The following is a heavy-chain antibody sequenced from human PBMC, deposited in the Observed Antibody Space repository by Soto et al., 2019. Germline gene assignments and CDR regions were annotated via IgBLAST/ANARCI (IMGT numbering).Heavy chain of an antibody. CDR3: AKEAGELSTRSFDY. Sequence: EVQLVESGGGLVKPAGSLRLSCAASGFTFSSYSMNWVRQAPGKGLEWVSSISSSSSYIYYADSVKGRFTISRDNAKNSLYLQMISLRAEDTAVYDCAKEAGELSTRSFDYWGQGTLVTVSS. CDR1: GFTFSSYS. CDR2: ISSSSSYI. V-gene: IGHV3-21*01. J-gene: IGHJ4*02. D-gene: IGHD3-16*02.